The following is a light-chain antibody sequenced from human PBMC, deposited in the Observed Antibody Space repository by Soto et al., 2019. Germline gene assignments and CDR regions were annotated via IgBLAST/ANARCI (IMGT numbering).Light chain of an antibody. Sequence: DIPLTQSPSFLSASVGDEVTITCRASQGIRSHLAWYQQKPGKAPKLLIYTASTLHSGVPSRFSGGGSGTEFTLTISSLQPEDFATYYCQQLNGYPPWTFGQGTKVEIK. J-gene: IGKJ1*01. CDR2: TAS. V-gene: IGKV1-9*01. CDR3: QQLNGYPPWT. CDR1: QGIRSH.